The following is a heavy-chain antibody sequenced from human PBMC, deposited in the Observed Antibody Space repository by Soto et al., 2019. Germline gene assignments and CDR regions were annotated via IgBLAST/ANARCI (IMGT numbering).Heavy chain of an antibody. CDR3: ALLHTFADYNFDQ. Sequence: GSGPTLVNPTQTLTLTCSFSGFSLNTSGVGVAWVRHPPGKALESLKLIFWNGDTRNSASLKCRLTVTKDASRNQVALTMTNMDPVDTATYSCALLHTFADYNFDQWGQGTLVTVSS. J-gene: IGHJ4*02. D-gene: IGHD4-4*01. CDR1: GFSLNTSGVG. V-gene: IGHV2-5*01. CDR2: IFWNGDT.